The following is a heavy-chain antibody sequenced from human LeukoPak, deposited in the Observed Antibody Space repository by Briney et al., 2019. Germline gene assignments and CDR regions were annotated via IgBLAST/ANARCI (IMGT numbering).Heavy chain of an antibody. CDR2: IYSTGRS. V-gene: IGHV4-4*07. D-gene: IGHD3-10*01. J-gene: IGHJ5*02. CDR1: GGSISNYF. CDR3: ARRTPKRAMVRGVTPKSNWFDP. Sequence: PSETLSLTCTVSGGSISNYFWSWVRQPAGKGLEWIGRIYSTGRSDYNPSLKSRITMSVDTSKNQFSLKLSSVTAADTAVYYCARRTPKRAMVRGVTPKSNWFDPWGQGTLVTVSS.